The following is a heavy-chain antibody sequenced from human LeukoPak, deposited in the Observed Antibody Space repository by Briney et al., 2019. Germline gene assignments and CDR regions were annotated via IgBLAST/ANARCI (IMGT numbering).Heavy chain of an antibody. CDR3: AREQTYYYGSGSYYPRNFDY. D-gene: IGHD3-10*01. CDR2: INPNSGGT. V-gene: IGHV1-2*02. Sequence: ASVKVSCKASGYTFTSYGISWVRQAPGQGLQWMGWINPNSGGTNYAQKFQGRVTLTRDTSISTGYMELSSLRSDDTAMYYCAREQTYYYGSGSYYPRNFDYWGQGTLVTVSS. J-gene: IGHJ4*02. CDR1: GYTFTSYG.